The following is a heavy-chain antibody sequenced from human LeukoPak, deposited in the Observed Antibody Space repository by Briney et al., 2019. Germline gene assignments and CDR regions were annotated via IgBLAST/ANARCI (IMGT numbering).Heavy chain of an antibody. D-gene: IGHD6-13*01. CDR3: ARVFMYSSRVMDA. CDR2: ISYDGSNK. V-gene: IGHV3-30-3*01. Sequence: GGSLRLSCAASGFTFSSYAMHWVRQAPGKGLEWVAVISYDGSNKYYADSVKGRFTISRDNSKNTLYLQMNSLRAEDTAVYYCARVFMYSSRVMDAWGKGTTVTVSS. CDR1: GFTFSSYA. J-gene: IGHJ6*03.